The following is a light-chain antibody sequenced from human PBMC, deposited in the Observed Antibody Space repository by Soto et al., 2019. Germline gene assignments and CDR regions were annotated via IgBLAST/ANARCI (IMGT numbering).Light chain of an antibody. V-gene: IGLV2-14*01. Sequence: QSALTQPASVSGSPGQSITIPCTGTSSDVGGYNYVSWYQQHPGKAPKLMIYDVSNRPSGVSNRFSGSKSGNTASLTISGLQAEDEADYYCSSYPSSSPYVFGTGTKVTVL. CDR3: SSYPSSSPYV. CDR1: SSDVGGYNY. CDR2: DVS. J-gene: IGLJ1*01.